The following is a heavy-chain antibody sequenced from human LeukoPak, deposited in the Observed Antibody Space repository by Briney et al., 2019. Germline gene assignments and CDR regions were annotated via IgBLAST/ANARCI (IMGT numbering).Heavy chain of an antibody. Sequence: SETLSLTCTVSGGSISSYYWSWIRQPPGKGLEWIGYIYYSGSTNYNPSLKSRVTISVDTSKNQFSLKLSSVTAADTAVYYCARVEPENYYYYGMDVWGQGTTVTVSS. V-gene: IGHV4-59*01. CDR3: ARVEPENYYYYGMDV. J-gene: IGHJ6*02. CDR2: IYYSGST. CDR1: GGSISSYY. D-gene: IGHD1-14*01.